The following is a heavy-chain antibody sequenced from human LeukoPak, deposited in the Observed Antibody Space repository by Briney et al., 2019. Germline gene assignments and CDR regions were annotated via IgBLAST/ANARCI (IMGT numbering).Heavy chain of an antibody. CDR3: ARARDYGDYVNAFDI. J-gene: IGHJ3*02. CDR2: IYYSGST. D-gene: IGHD4-17*01. V-gene: IGHV4-30-4*01. CDR1: GGSISSGDYY. Sequence: SQTLSLTCTVSGGSISSGDYYWSWIRQPPGKGLEWIGHIYYSGSTYYNPSLKSRVTISVDTSKNQFSLKLSSVTAADTAVYYCARARDYGDYVNAFDIWGQGTMVTVSS.